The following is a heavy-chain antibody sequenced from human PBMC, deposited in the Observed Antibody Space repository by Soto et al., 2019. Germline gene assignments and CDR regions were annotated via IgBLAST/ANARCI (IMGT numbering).Heavy chain of an antibody. CDR3: AREAPQGREDYYGMDV. CDR2: ILYSGNT. V-gene: IGHV4-31*03. CDR1: GGSISSGNYY. D-gene: IGHD1-26*01. J-gene: IGHJ6*02. Sequence: KTSETLSLTCTVSGGSISSGNYYWSWIRQHPGKGLEWIGYILYSGNTYYNPTLKSRVTFSLDTSKNQFSLELNSVTAADTAVYYCAREAPQGREDYYGMDVWGQGTTVTVSS.